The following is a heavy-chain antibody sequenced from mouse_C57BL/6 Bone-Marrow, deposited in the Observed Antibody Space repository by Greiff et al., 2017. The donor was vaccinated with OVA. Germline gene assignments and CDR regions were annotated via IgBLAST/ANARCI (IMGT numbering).Heavy chain of an antibody. D-gene: IGHD2-12*01. Sequence: VQLHQSGPELVKPGASVKLSCKASGYSFTDYPMNWVKQSHGKSLEWIGVINPNNGTISYKQKFKGKATLTVDQSSSPAYMQLNSLTSEDSAVYYCAGNSNDVGVYLDYWGQGTTLTVSS. CDR1: GYSFTDYP. CDR3: AGNSNDVGVYLDY. CDR2: INPNNGTI. J-gene: IGHJ2*01. V-gene: IGHV1-39*01.